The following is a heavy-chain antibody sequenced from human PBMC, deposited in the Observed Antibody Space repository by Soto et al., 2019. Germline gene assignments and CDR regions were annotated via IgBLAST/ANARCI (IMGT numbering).Heavy chain of an antibody. CDR3: ETDSGSYGPDS. CDR2: ISYDGSNK. Sequence: QVQLVESGGGVVQPGRSLRLSCAASGFTFSSYGMHWVRQAPGKGLEWVEVISYDGSNKYYADPVKGRFTISRENSKNTLYLQMNRLRAEDTDVYYCETDSGSYGPDSWGQGTLVTVSS. CDR1: GFTFSSYG. V-gene: IGHV3-30*03. D-gene: IGHD1-26*01. J-gene: IGHJ4*02.